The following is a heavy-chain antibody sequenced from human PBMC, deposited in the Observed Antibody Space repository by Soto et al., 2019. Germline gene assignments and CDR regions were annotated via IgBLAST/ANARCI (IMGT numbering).Heavy chain of an antibody. CDR3: AREPRYCRGSSSSITGDAYDI. CDR1: GFIVSDTY. Sequence: EVQLVESGGGLVQPGGSLRLSCTASGFIVSDTYVNWVRQAPGKGLEWVSVISNRGDTHYADSVRGRFSLSRDISDNTSHLQINNPRVEHTAVYYCAREPRYCRGSSSSITGDAYDIWGQGTMVTVSS. V-gene: IGHV3-66*01. J-gene: IGHJ3*02. D-gene: IGHD2-15*01. CDR2: ISNRGDT.